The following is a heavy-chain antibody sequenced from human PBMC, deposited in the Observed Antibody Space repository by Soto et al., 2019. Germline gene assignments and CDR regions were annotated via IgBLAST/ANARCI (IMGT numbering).Heavy chain of an antibody. V-gene: IGHV3-23*01. J-gene: IGHJ3*02. D-gene: IGHD6-19*01. CDR3: AKGTPRRRQWLVRSPRLHAFDI. CDR2: ISGSGGST. Sequence: HPGGSLRLSCAASGFTFSSYALSWVRKTPGKGLEWVSAISGSGGSTYYADSVKGRFTISRDNSKNTLYQQMNSLRAEDTAVYYCAKGTPRRRQWLVRSPRLHAFDIWGQGTMVTVSS. CDR1: GFTFSSYA.